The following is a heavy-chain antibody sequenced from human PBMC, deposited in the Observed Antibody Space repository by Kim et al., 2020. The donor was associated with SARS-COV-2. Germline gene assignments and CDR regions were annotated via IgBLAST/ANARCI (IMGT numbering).Heavy chain of an antibody. Sequence: GGSLRLSCAASGITFSAYWMSWVRQPPGKGLEWVANIKQDGSQQSYVDSVKGRFTVSRDNAKNSLYLQMNNLRGEDTAVYYCAPDTLTTVASNRYSDVAVWGQGTTVIVSS. V-gene: IGHV3-7*01. CDR1: GITFSAYW. D-gene: IGHD4-17*01. CDR2: IKQDGSQQ. J-gene: IGHJ6*02. CDR3: APDTLTTVASNRYSDVAV.